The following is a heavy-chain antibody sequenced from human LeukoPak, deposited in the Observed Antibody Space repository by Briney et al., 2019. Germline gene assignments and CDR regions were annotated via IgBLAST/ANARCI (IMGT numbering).Heavy chain of an antibody. Sequence: ASVKDYCKASGYTFTSYGISWVRQAPGQGLEWMGWISAYNGNTNYAQKLQGRVTMTTDTSTSTAYMELRSLRSDDTAVYYCARDGCSSTSCYPPGFDYWGQGTLVTVSS. J-gene: IGHJ4*02. CDR1: GYTFTSYG. CDR2: ISAYNGNT. D-gene: IGHD2-2*01. V-gene: IGHV1-18*04. CDR3: ARDGCSSTSCYPPGFDY.